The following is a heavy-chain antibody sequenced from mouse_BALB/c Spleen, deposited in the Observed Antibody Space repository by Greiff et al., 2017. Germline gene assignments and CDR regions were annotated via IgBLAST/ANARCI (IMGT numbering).Heavy chain of an antibody. CDR1: GYTFTSYY. V-gene: IGHV1S81*02. Sequence: QVQLKQSGAELVKPGASVKLSCKASGYTFTSYYMYWVKQRPGQGLEWIGEINPSNGGTNFNEKFKSKATLTVDKSSSTAYMQLSSLTSEDSAVYYCTRSGITTAPWFAYWGQGTLVTVSA. CDR3: TRSGITTAPWFAY. J-gene: IGHJ3*01. D-gene: IGHD1-2*01. CDR2: INPSNGGT.